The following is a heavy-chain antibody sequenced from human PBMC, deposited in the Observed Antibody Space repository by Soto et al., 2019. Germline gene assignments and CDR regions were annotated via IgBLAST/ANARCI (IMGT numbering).Heavy chain of an antibody. J-gene: IGHJ6*03. CDR3: ARDFKESQYYYYCMDV. CDR2: ISSSSIYT. CDR1: GFTFSSYS. V-gene: IGHV3-21*06. Sequence: EVQLVESGGGLVKPGGSLRLSCVVSGFTFSSYSMNWVRQAPGKGLEWVSSISSSSIYTYYADSVKGRFTISRDNAKNSVYLQMNSQRAEDTAVYYCARDFKESQYYYYCMDVWGKGTTVTVSS. D-gene: IGHD3-10*01.